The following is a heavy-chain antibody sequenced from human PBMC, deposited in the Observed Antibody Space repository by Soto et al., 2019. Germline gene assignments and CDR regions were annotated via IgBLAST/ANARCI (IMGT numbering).Heavy chain of an antibody. CDR1: GFTFSTYA. D-gene: IGHD1-1*01. Sequence: GGSLRLSCAASGFTFSTYAMHWVRQAPGKGLEWVAVISYDGNNKYYVDSVKGRFTISRDNSKNTLYLQMNSLRPEDTAVYYCAKDGSVWGQGTLVTVSS. J-gene: IGHJ4*02. CDR3: AKDGSV. CDR2: ISYDGNNK. V-gene: IGHV3-30-3*01.